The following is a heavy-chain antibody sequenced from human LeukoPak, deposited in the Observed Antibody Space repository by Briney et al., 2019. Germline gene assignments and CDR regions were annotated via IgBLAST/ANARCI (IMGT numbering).Heavy chain of an antibody. J-gene: IGHJ4*02. CDR3: ARGRQLNS. Sequence: SETLSLTCAVYGGSFSDYLWSWIRQFPGKGLEWIGEINHSGDTNYNPSLKSRVTISVDTSKNQFSLKLSSVTAADTAVYYCARGRQLNSWGQGSLATVSS. CDR2: INHSGDT. CDR1: GGSFSDYL. V-gene: IGHV4-34*01. D-gene: IGHD1-1*01.